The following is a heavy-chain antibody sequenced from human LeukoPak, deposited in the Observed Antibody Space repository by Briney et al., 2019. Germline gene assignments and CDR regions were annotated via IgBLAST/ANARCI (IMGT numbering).Heavy chain of an antibody. CDR3: ARVYYYGSGSYPYYFDY. CDR1: GGSISSGGYY. J-gene: IGHJ4*02. Sequence: PSQTLSLTWTVSGGSISSGGYYWSWIRQHPGKGLEWIGYIYYSGSTYYNPSLKSRVTISVDTSKNQFSLKLSSVTAADTAVYYCARVYYYGSGSYPYYFDYWGQGTLVTVSS. D-gene: IGHD3-10*01. CDR2: IYYSGST. V-gene: IGHV4-31*02.